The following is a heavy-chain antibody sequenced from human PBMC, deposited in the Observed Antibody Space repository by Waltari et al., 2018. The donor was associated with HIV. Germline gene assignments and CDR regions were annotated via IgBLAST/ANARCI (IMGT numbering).Heavy chain of an antibody. V-gene: IGHV4-38-2*02. CDR2: IHHSGSA. Sequence: QVQLQESGPGLVKPSETLSLTCSVSGYSISSGYYWGWLRQPPGKGLEWIGNIHHSGSAYDHPALETRVTISVNTSKNQCSLKVSSMTAADTALYYCATMRAVAGSYYFDSWGQGILVTVSS. D-gene: IGHD6-19*01. J-gene: IGHJ4*02. CDR1: GYSISSGYY. CDR3: ATMRAVAGSYYFDS.